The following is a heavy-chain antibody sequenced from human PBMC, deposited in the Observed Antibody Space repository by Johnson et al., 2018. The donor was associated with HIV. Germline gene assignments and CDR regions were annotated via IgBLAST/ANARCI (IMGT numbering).Heavy chain of an antibody. CDR3: AKSSSATYYGDGFDI. CDR1: YF. Sequence: YFMSWIRQAPGKGLEWVSYISSSGSTIYYADSVKGRFTISRDNAKNSLYLQMNSLRAEDTAVYYCAKSSSATYYGDGFDIWGQGTLVTVSS. J-gene: IGHJ3*02. CDR2: ISSSGSTI. D-gene: IGHD3-10*01. V-gene: IGHV3-11*04.